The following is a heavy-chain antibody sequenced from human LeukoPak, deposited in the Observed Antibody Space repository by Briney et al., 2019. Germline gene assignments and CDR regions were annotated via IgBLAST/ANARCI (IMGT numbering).Heavy chain of an antibody. V-gene: IGHV3-74*01. D-gene: IGHD3-10*01. CDR2: INSGGSST. CDR1: AFTFSSYW. CDR3: ARDPEVRGVYYNYFDP. J-gene: IGHJ5*02. Sequence: GGSLRLSCTASAFTFSSYWMHWVRQAPGKGLVWVSHINSGGSSTSYADSVKGRFTISRDNARNTLHLQMNSLTAEDTAIYYCARDPEVRGVYYNYFDPWGQGTLVTVSS.